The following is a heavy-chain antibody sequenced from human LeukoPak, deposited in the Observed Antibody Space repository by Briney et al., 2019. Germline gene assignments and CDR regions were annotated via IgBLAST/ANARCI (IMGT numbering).Heavy chain of an antibody. J-gene: IGHJ4*02. CDR2: ISVYNGNR. D-gene: IGHD6-6*01. CDR1: GYTFNIYG. CDR3: ARDGRFEYSHLYYFDY. Sequence: ASVTVSFKASGYTFNIYGITWVRQAPGQGLEWMAWISVYNGNRRYAQNFQGRVTLTTDKTTTTVYMELTGLRSDDTATYYCARDGRFEYSHLYYFDYWGQGTLVTVSS. V-gene: IGHV1-18*01.